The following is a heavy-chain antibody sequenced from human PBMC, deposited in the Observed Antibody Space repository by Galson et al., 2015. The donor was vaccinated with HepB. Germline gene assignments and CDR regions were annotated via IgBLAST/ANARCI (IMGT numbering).Heavy chain of an antibody. CDR1: GFTFSHYS. V-gene: IGHV3-48*02. J-gene: IGHJ4*02. Sequence: SLRLSCAASGFTFSHYSMNWVRQAPGKGLEWVSYISSSSSTIYYADSVEGRFTISRDNAQNSLFLQMHSLRDEDTAVYYCARDLGIATTGRGIWGQGTLVTVSS. D-gene: IGHD6-13*01. CDR3: ARDLGIATTGRGI. CDR2: ISSSSSTI.